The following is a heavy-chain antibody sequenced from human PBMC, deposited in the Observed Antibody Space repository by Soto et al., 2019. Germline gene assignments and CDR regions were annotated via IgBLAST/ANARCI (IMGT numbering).Heavy chain of an antibody. CDR3: AKDEYYDSNDWFDP. CDR2: IYSTGST. D-gene: IGHD3-22*01. V-gene: IGHV4-4*07. J-gene: IGHJ5*02. Sequence: ETLSLTSTVSGGSISTSYWSWIRQPAGKGLEWIGRIYSTGSTNYNPSFRSRVTMSVDTSKNQFSLKLSSVTAADTAVYYCAKDEYYDSNDWFDPWGQGTLVTVSS. CDR1: GGSISTSY.